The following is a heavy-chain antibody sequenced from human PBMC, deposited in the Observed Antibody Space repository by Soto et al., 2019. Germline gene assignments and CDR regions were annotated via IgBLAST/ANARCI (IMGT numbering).Heavy chain of an antibody. CDR2: IIPIFGTA. Sequence: QVQLVQSGAEVKKPGSSVKVSCKASGGTFSSYAISWVRQAPGQGLEWMVGIIPIFGTANYAQKFQGRVTITADESTSTAYMELSSLRSEDTAVYYCARASFFLAAAGIRYYYYGMDVWGQGTTVTVSS. D-gene: IGHD6-13*01. CDR1: GGTFSSYA. V-gene: IGHV1-69*01. J-gene: IGHJ6*02. CDR3: ARASFFLAAAGIRYYYYGMDV.